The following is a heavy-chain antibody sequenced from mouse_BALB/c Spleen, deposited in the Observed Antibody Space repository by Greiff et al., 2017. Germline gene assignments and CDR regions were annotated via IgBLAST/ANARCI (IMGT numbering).Heavy chain of an antibody. Sequence: EVQLQQSGAELVKPGASVKLSCTASGFNIKDTYMHWVKQRPEQGLEWIGRIDPANGNTKYDPKFQGKATITADTSSNTAYMQLSSLTSEDSAVYYCAIYYYGSSPAWFAYWGQGTLVTVSA. CDR1: GFNIKDTY. V-gene: IGHV14-3*02. D-gene: IGHD1-1*01. CDR3: AIYYYGSSPAWFAY. CDR2: IDPANGNT. J-gene: IGHJ3*01.